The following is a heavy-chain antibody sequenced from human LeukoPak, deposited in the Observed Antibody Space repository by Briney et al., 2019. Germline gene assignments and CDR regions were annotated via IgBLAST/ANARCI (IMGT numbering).Heavy chain of an antibody. CDR2: IIPLFGTP. Sequence: SVKVSCKASGGTFSSYTISWVRQAPGQGLEWMGGIIPLFGTPDYAQKFQDRLTITADKSTSTAYMELSSLRSEDTAVYYCAREGLNMVRGVIPKEAWGWFDPWGQGTLVTVSS. J-gene: IGHJ5*02. CDR3: AREGLNMVRGVIPKEAWGWFDP. D-gene: IGHD3-10*01. CDR1: GGTFSSYT. V-gene: IGHV1-69*06.